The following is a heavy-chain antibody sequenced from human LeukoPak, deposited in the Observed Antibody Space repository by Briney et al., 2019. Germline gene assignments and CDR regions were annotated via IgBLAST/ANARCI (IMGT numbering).Heavy chain of an antibody. J-gene: IGHJ4*02. CDR2: IYPGDSDT. Sequence: GESLKISCKGSGYSFTSYCIGWVRQMPGKGLEWMGIIYPGDSDTRYSPSFQGQVTISADKSISTAYLQWSSLKASDTAMYYCARLGFDEYSSSFYYFDYWGQGTLVTVSS. V-gene: IGHV5-51*01. CDR3: ARLGFDEYSSSFYYFDY. D-gene: IGHD6-6*01. CDR1: GYSFTSYC.